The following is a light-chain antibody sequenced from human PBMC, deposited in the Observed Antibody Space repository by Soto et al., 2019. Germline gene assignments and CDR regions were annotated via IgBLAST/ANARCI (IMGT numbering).Light chain of an antibody. CDR3: QKYDSAPP. J-gene: IGKJ1*01. CDR1: RGIGNA. CDR2: SAS. Sequence: DIQMTQSPSSLSASVGDRVTITCRPSRGIGNALAWYQQKPGTVPKLLIHSASTLQSGVPSRFSGSGSGTDFTLTISSLQPEDVASYYCQKYDSAPPFGPGTKV. V-gene: IGKV1-27*01.